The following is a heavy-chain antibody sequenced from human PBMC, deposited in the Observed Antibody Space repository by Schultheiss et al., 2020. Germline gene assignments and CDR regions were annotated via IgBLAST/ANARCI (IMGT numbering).Heavy chain of an antibody. J-gene: IGHJ4*02. Sequence: GSLRLSCAASGFTFSNAWMSWVRQAPGKGLEWVSAISGSGGSTYYADSVKGRFTISRDNSKNTLYLQMNSLRAEDTAVYYCAKDRKDPVGATTARHWGQGTLVTVSS. CDR2: ISGSGGST. CDR1: GFTFSNAW. D-gene: IGHD1-26*01. V-gene: IGHV3-23*01. CDR3: AKDRKDPVGATTARH.